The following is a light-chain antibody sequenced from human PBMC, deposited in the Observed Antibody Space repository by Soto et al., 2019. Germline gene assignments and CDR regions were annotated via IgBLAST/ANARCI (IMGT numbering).Light chain of an antibody. J-gene: IGLJ3*02. Sequence: QPVLTQPPSVSGAPGQRVTISCTGSYSNIGSGYDVHWYQQLPGSAPKLLIYVNSNRPSGVPDRFSASKSGTSASLAITGLQAEDEADYYCQSYDGSLRGSVFGGGTKVTVL. V-gene: IGLV1-40*01. CDR1: YSNIGSGYD. CDR3: QSYDGSLRGSV. CDR2: VNS.